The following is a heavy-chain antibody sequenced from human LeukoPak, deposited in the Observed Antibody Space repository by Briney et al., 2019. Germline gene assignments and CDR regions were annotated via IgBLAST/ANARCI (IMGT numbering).Heavy chain of an antibody. Sequence: GGSLRLSCAASGFTVSSNYMSWVRQAPGKGLEWVSLILGSGDTRYADSVKGRFTISRDNFKNTVYLQMNSLRDEDTAVYYCARAHDYDFWSGYYPDYWGQGTLVTVSS. CDR2: ILGSGDT. CDR1: GFTVSSNY. J-gene: IGHJ4*02. V-gene: IGHV3-66*01. CDR3: ARAHDYDFWSGYYPDY. D-gene: IGHD3-3*01.